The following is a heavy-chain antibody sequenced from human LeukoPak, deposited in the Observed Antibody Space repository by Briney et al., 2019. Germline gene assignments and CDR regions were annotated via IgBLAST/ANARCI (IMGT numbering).Heavy chain of an antibody. D-gene: IGHD2-15*01. J-gene: IGHJ4*02. Sequence: SETLSLTCTVSGDSISSGNYWGWVRQPPGKGLEWIGSIFHTGSTYYNLSLKSRVTISVDTSKNQFSLKLSSVTAADTAVYYCARRRSGGPIDYWGQGTLVTVSS. V-gene: IGHV4-38-2*02. CDR1: GDSISSGNY. CDR2: IFHTGST. CDR3: ARRRSGGPIDY.